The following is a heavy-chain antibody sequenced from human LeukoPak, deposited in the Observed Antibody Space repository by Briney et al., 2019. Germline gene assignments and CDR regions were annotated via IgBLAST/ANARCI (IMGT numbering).Heavy chain of an antibody. D-gene: IGHD6-19*01. V-gene: IGHV3-11*01. CDR2: ISTSGDTI. CDR1: GFTLSDYY. J-gene: IGHJ5*02. CDR3: ARSAVAGVWA. Sequence: GGSLRLSCAASGFTLSDYYMSWIRQAPGKGLEWVSYISTSGDTIYYLDSVKGRFTISRDNAKNSLYLQMNSLRAEDTAVYYCARSAVAGVWAWGQGTLVTVSS.